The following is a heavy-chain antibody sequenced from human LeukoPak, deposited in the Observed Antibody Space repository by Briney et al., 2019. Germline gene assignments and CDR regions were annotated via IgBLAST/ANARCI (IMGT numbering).Heavy chain of an antibody. D-gene: IGHD1-26*01. CDR1: GFSLSDYY. J-gene: IGHJ6*03. CDR2: IGSTI. Sequence: GGSLRLSCVASGFSLSDYYMSWIRQAPEKGLEWVSYIGSTIYYADSVKGRFTISRDNAKNSLYLQMNSLRAEDTAVYYCARDRGIVGTTGYYYMDVWGKGTTVTVSS. V-gene: IGHV3-11*04. CDR3: ARDRGIVGTTGYYYMDV.